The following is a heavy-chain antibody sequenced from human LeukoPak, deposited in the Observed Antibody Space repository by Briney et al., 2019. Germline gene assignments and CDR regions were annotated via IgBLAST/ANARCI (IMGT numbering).Heavy chain of an antibody. CDR1: GYTFTSYY. CDR3: AKDWDQLLYYFDY. J-gene: IGHJ4*02. Sequence: ASVKVSCKASGYTFTSYYINWVRQATGQGPEWMGWMNPNSGNTDYAQRFQGRVTMTRNTSISTAYMELSSLRSEDTAVYYCAKDWDQLLYYFDYWGQGTLVTVSS. CDR2: MNPNSGNT. V-gene: IGHV1-8*01. D-gene: IGHD2-2*01.